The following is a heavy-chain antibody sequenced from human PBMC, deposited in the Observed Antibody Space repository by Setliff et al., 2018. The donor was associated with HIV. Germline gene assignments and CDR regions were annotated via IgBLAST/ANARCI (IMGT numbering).Heavy chain of an antibody. CDR2: IYTSGST. Sequence: KPSETLSLTCTVSGGSISSYYWSWIRQPPGKGLEWIGYIYTSGSTNYNPSLKSRVTISVDTSKNQFSLKLSSVTAADTAVYYCARIGGYAKTYFDYWGQGTPVTVSS. J-gene: IGHJ4*02. CDR1: GGSISSYY. V-gene: IGHV4-4*08. CDR3: ARIGGYAKTYFDY. D-gene: IGHD5-12*01.